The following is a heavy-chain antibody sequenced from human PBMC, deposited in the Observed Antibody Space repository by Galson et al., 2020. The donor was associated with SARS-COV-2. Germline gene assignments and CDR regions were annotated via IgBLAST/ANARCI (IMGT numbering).Heavy chain of an antibody. V-gene: IGHV3-9*01. CDR1: GFTFDDYA. CDR2: ISWNSKSM. CDR3: VKDSRGDSSSSDLDY. J-gene: IGHJ4*02. D-gene: IGHD6-6*01. Sequence: TGGSLRLSCAVSGFTFDDYAMHWVRQAPGKGLEWVSGISWNSKSMDYADSVKGRFTISRDNAKNSLFLQMNSLRPEDTAFYYCVKDSRGDSSSSDLDYWGQGTLVTVSS.